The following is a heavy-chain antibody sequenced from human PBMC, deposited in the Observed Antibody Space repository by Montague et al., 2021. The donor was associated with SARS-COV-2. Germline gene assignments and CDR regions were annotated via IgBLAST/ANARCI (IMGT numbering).Heavy chain of an antibody. J-gene: IGHJ6*02. CDR1: GFSLSTSGMC. CDR2: XDWDDDK. CDR3: ARLRVEMATMIGNYYYYGMDV. V-gene: IGHV2-70*01. D-gene: IGHD5-24*01. Sequence: PALVKPTQTLTLTCTFSGFSLSTSGMCVGWIRQPPGKALEWLALXDWDDDKYYSTSLKTRLTISKDTSKNQVVLTMTNMDPVDTATYCARLRVEMATMIGNYYYYGMDVWGQGTTVTVSS.